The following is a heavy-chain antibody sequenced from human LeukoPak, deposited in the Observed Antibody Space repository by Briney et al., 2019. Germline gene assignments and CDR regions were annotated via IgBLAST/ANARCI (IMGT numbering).Heavy chain of an antibody. CDR1: GFTFSSYA. CDR3: ATGLLGH. J-gene: IGHJ4*02. CDR2: IKSKTDGGTT. V-gene: IGHV3-15*01. D-gene: IGHD1-26*01. Sequence: GGSLRLSCAASGFTFSSYAMTWVRQAPGKGLKWVGRIKSKTDGGTTDYAAPVKGRFTISRDDSKNTLYLQMNSLKTEDTAVYYCATGLLGHWGQGTLVTVSS.